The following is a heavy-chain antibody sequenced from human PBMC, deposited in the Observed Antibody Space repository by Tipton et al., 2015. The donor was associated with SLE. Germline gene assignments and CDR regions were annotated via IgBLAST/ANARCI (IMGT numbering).Heavy chain of an antibody. CDR1: GGSISSSSYY. V-gene: IGHV4-39*01. Sequence: TLSLTCTVSGGSISSSSYYWGWIRQPPGKGLEWIGSIYYSGSTYYNPSLKSRVTISVDTSKNQFSLKLSSVTAADTAVYYCARHACPRISTSCFNWFDPWGQGTLVTVSS. CDR2: IYYSGST. D-gene: IGHD2-2*01. CDR3: ARHACPRISTSCFNWFDP. J-gene: IGHJ5*02.